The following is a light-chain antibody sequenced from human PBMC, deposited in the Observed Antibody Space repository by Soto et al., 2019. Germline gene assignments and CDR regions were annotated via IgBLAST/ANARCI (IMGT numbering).Light chain of an antibody. J-gene: IGKJ5*01. CDR3: QQYYTWPS. CDR2: GAS. CDR1: QTINHN. V-gene: IGKV3-15*01. Sequence: VLMHAPATPSTSAGERVTLSWRASQTINHNVAWYQLKDGQVPRLLIYGASTRAADVPARFSGGGSGTEFTLTISSLQSEDFAVYYCQQYYTWPSFGQGTRLEIK.